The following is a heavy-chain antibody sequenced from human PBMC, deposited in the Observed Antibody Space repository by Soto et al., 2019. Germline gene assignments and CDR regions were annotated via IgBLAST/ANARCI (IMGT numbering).Heavy chain of an antibody. J-gene: IGHJ4*02. Sequence: SETLSLTCTVPGGSISDSYWTRIRQPPGQGLEWIGFISYSGSTNYNPSLKSRVTMSVDTSKNQFSLNLRSVTAADTAMYYCERGVDRQWADYWGQGTLVTVSS. CDR2: ISYSGST. V-gene: IGHV4-59*01. CDR3: ERGVDRQWADY. CDR1: GGSISDSY. D-gene: IGHD6-19*01.